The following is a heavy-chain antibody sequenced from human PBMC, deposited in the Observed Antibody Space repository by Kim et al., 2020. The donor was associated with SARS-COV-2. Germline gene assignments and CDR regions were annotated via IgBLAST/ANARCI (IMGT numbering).Heavy chain of an antibody. CDR2: IYYSGST. D-gene: IGHD2-2*01. CDR1: GGSISSGGYY. Sequence: SETLSLTCTVSGGSISSGGYYWSWIRQHPGKGLEWIGYIYYSGSTYYNPSLKSRVTISVDTSKNQFSLRLSSVTAADTAVYYCARSYCYGTMCPPEYWGQGTLVTVSS. J-gene: IGHJ4*02. CDR3: ARSYCYGTMCPPEY. V-gene: IGHV4-31*03.